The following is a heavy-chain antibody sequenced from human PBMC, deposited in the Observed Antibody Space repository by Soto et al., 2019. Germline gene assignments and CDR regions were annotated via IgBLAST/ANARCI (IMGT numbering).Heavy chain of an antibody. CDR3: AKDRAREYSSNPRCYFDS. CDR2: VGGSGSST. CDR1: GFTFTNYA. Sequence: EVQLLESGGGWVQPGGSLRLSCATSGFTFTNYAMSWVRQAPGVGLEWVSAVGGSGSSTFYADSVKGRFTISRDNSRNTVSLEMNSLSAYDTAVYYGAKDRAREYSSNPRCYFDSLGQGTLVPVSS. V-gene: IGHV3-23*01. J-gene: IGHJ4*02. D-gene: IGHD4-4*01.